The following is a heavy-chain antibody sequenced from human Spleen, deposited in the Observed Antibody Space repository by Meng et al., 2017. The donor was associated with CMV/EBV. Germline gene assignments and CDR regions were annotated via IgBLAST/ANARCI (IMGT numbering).Heavy chain of an antibody. V-gene: IGHV3-15*01. CDR3: TKEHLPVFAVGLPGDY. J-gene: IGHJ4*02. Sequence: GESLKLSCAASGVTFSNAWMSWVRQAPGKGLEWVGRIKSKSDGETTDDAAPVKGRFTFSRDDSKNTLYLQMSSLKTEDTAVYFCTKEHLPVFAVGLPGDYWGQGTLVTVSS. CDR2: IKSKSDGETT. D-gene: IGHD3-3*01. CDR1: GVTFSNAW.